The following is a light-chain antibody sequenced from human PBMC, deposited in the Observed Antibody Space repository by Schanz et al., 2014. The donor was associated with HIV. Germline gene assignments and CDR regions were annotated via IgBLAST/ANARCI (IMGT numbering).Light chain of an antibody. CDR2: GAA. CDR1: HNIGSN. CDR3: QQYSTYPYT. Sequence: EIVMTQSPATLSVSPGERATLSCRASHNIGSNLAWYQQKSGQAPRLLIHGAATRATDIPARFSGSGSGTEFTLTIRSLQSEDFATYYCQQYSTYPYTFGQGTKLDIQ. V-gene: IGKV3D-15*01. J-gene: IGKJ2*01.